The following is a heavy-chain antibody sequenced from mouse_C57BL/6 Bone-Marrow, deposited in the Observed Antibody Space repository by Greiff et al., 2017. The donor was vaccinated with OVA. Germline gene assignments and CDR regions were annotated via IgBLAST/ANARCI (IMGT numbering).Heavy chain of an antibody. CDR1: GFTFSSYG. CDR3: ARHEITTVVATDYAMDY. CDR2: ISSGGSYT. J-gene: IGHJ4*01. D-gene: IGHD1-1*01. Sequence: EVHLVESGGDLVKPGGSLKLSCAASGFTFSSYGMSWVRQTPDKRLEWVATISSGGSYTYYPDSVKGRFTISRDNAKNTLYLQMSSLKSEDTAMYYCARHEITTVVATDYAMDYWGQGTSVTVSS. V-gene: IGHV5-6*01.